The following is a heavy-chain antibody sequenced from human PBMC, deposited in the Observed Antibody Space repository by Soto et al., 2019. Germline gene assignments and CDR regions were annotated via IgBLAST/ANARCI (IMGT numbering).Heavy chain of an antibody. CDR3: ASLPPRGSSLKKVGMDV. J-gene: IGHJ6*02. Sequence: EVQLVESGGGLVKPGGSLRLSCAASGFTFSSYSMNWVRQAPGKGLEWVSSISSSSSYIYYADSVKGRFTISRDNAKNSLYLQMNSLRAEDTAVYYCASLPPRGSSLKKVGMDVWGQGTTVTVSS. CDR2: ISSSSSYI. D-gene: IGHD6-6*01. V-gene: IGHV3-21*01. CDR1: GFTFSSYS.